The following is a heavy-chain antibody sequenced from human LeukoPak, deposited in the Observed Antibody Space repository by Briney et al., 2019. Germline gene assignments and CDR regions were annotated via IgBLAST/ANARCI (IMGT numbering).Heavy chain of an antibody. Sequence: ASVKVSCKASGYSFTSYGISWVRQAPGQGLEWMGWISVYNGNTNCAQKLQGRVTMTTDTSTSTAYMELRSLRSDDTAVYYCARAMSIAARLQTIFDYWGQGTLVTVSS. CDR2: ISVYNGNT. J-gene: IGHJ4*02. CDR3: ARAMSIAARLQTIFDY. V-gene: IGHV1-18*01. D-gene: IGHD6-6*01. CDR1: GYSFTSYG.